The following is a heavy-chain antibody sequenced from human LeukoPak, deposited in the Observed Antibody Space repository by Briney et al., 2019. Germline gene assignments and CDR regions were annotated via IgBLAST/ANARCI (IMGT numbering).Heavy chain of an antibody. J-gene: IGHJ4*02. CDR3: ARDMVVVVAANPWYFDY. CDR2: INPNSGGT. CDR1: GYTFTGYY. V-gene: IGHV1-2*02. Sequence: GASVKVSCKASGYTFTGYYMHWVRQAPGQGLEWMGWINPNSGGTNYAQKFQGRVTMTRDTSISTAYMELSRLRSDDTAVYYCARDMVVVVAANPWYFDYWGQGTLVTVSS. D-gene: IGHD2-15*01.